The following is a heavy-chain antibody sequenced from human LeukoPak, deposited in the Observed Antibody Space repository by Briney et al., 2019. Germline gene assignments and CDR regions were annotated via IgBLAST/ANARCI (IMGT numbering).Heavy chain of an antibody. V-gene: IGHV1-46*01. J-gene: IGHJ6*02. CDR1: GYTFTSYY. CDR3: ARDQGSSSWYYYYGMDV. D-gene: IGHD6-13*01. CDR2: INPSGGST. Sequence: ASVKVSCKASGYTFTSYYLHWVRQAPGQGLEWMGIINPSGGSTTYAQKFQGRVTMTRDTPTSTVYMELSSLRSEDTAVYYCARDQGSSSWYYYYGMDVWGQGTTVTVPS.